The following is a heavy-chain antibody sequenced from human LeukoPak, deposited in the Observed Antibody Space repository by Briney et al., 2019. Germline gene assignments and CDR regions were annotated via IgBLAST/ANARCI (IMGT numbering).Heavy chain of an antibody. V-gene: IGHV1-69*04. CDR1: GGTFSSYA. CDR3: ARSREARAYYDILTGYPLDY. D-gene: IGHD3-9*01. J-gene: IGHJ4*02. Sequence: SVKVSCKASGGTFSSYAISWVRQAPGQGLEWMGRIIPILGIANYAQKFQGGVTITADKSTSTAYMELSSLRSEDTAVYYCARSREARAYYDILTGYPLDYWGQGTLVTVSS. CDR2: IIPILGIA.